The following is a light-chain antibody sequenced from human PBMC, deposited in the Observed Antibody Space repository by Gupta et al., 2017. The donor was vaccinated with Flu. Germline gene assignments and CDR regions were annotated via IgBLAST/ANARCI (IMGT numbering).Light chain of an antibody. V-gene: IGLV2-23*02. CDR3: CSYAGSLWV. CDR2: DVT. Sequence: QSAPTQPASVTGSPGQSITISCTGTIRDVGSYDLVYWYQQHPGKAPKLMIYDVTQRPSGVSDRFSGSKSGNTASLTISGLQAEDDADYYCCSYAGSLWVFGGGTTVTVL. J-gene: IGLJ3*02. CDR1: IRDVGSYDL.